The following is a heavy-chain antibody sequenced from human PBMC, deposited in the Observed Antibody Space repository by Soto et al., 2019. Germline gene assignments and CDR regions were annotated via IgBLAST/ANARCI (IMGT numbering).Heavy chain of an antibody. J-gene: IGHJ3*01. V-gene: IGHV1-69*06. D-gene: IGHD2-8*01. CDR3: ARSKGVGLVVDAFDL. Sequence: QVQLVQSGAEVKKPGSSVKVSCKVSGDTFNSHAITWVRQAPGQGLEWMGRIIPMFGTANYAQKFQGRVTVSADTSTSTGYMELSSLRSEDTAVYYCARSKGVGLVVDAFDLWGQGTMVTVSS. CDR1: GDTFNSHA. CDR2: IIPMFGTA.